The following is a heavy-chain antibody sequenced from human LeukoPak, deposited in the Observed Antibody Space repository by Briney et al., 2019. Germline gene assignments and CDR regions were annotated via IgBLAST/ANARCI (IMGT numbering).Heavy chain of an antibody. V-gene: IGHV4-4*02. J-gene: IGHJ4*02. CDR3: ARVAPALACYYGSGSYPKAHFDY. Sequence: SETLSLTCAVSGGSISSSNWWSWVRQPPGKGLEWIGEIYHSGSTNYNPSLKSRVTISVDKSKNQFSLKLSSVTAADTAVYYCARVAPALACYYGSGSYPKAHFDYWGQGTLVTVSS. CDR2: IYHSGST. CDR1: GGSISSSNW. D-gene: IGHD3-10*01.